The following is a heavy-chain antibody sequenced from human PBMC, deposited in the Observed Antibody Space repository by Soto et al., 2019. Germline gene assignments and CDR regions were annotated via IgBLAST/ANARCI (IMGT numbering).Heavy chain of an antibody. CDR3: VRLKVGAATD. CDR2: IYNSGST. D-gene: IGHD2-15*01. J-gene: IGHJ4*02. V-gene: IGHV4-39*01. CDR1: GGSVTTNSYY. Sequence: PSETLSLTCTVSGGSVTTNSYYRGWIRQPPGKGLEWIGSIYNSGSTYYNPSLKSRVTISVDTSKNQFSLKLSPVTAADTAVYYCVRLKVGAATDWGQGTLVTVSS.